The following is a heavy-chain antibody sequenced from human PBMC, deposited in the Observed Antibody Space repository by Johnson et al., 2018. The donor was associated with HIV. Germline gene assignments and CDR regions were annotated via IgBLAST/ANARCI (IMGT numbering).Heavy chain of an antibody. D-gene: IGHD4-17*01. V-gene: IGHV3-30*02. J-gene: IGHJ3*02. CDR1: GFTFSHNA. CDR3: ARDGTTGPSGDAFDI. Sequence: QMQLVESGGGLVQPGGSLRPSCAASGFTFSHNAMHWVRQGPGKGLEWVAFIRYDGSNKYYEDSVKGRFTISRDNSKNTLFLQMNSLRAEDTALYYCARDGTTGPSGDAFDIWGQGTMVTVSS. CDR2: IRYDGSNK.